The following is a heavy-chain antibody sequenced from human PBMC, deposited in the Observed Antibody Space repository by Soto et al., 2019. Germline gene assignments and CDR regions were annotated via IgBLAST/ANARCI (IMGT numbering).Heavy chain of an antibody. J-gene: IGHJ4*02. CDR2: ITDSGDDT. CDR1: GFTFNNYA. V-gene: IGHV3-23*01. D-gene: IGHD2-2*01. Sequence: GGSLRLSYAASGFTFNNYAMGWVRQAPGKGLEWVSAITDSGDDTYYIDSVKGRFTISRDNSKSTLYLQMNSLRAEDTAIYYCAKLGSSSWSPHYYFDYWGQGTLVTVS. CDR3: AKLGSSSWSPHYYFDY.